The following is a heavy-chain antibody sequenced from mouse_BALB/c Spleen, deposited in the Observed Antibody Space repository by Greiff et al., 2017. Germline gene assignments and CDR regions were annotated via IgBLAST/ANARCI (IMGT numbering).Heavy chain of an antibody. V-gene: IGHV1S81*02. D-gene: IGHD2-1*01. J-gene: IGHJ3*01. CDR1: GYTFTSYY. CDR3: TRDGNYGFAY. Sequence: QVQLQQPGAELVKPGASVKLSCKASGYTFTSYYMYWVKQRPGQGLEWIGGINPSNGGTNFNEKFKSKATLTVDKSSSTAYMQLSSLTSEDSAVYYWTRDGNYGFAYWGQGTLVTVSA. CDR2: INPSNGGT.